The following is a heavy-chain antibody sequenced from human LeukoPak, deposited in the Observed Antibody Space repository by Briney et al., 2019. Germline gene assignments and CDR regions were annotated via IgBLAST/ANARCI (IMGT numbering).Heavy chain of an antibody. V-gene: IGHV3-74*01. D-gene: IGHD3-3*02. Sequence: GGSLRLSCVASGFSLSNYWMHWVRQPPGKGLMWVSRINTDGDIIQYADSVKGRFIISRDNAKNSLYLQMNSLRAEDTAVYYCVRDGSLSIFGVVTFDWWGQGTLVTVSS. CDR1: GFSLSNYW. CDR2: INTDGDII. CDR3: VRDGSLSIFGVVTFDW. J-gene: IGHJ4*02.